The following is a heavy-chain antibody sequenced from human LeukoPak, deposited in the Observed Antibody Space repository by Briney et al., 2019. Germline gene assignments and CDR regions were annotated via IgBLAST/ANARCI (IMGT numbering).Heavy chain of an antibody. V-gene: IGHV5-51*01. J-gene: IGHJ4*02. CDR2: IYPGDSDT. D-gene: IGHD2-2*01. Sequence: GESLKISCKGSGYSFTNYWIGWVRRRPGKGLEWMGIIYPGDSDTRYSPSFQGQVTMSADKSISTAYLQWSSLKASDTAMYYCARQSCTTTNCPFDYWGQGTLVTVSS. CDR3: ARQSCTTTNCPFDY. CDR1: GYSFTNYW.